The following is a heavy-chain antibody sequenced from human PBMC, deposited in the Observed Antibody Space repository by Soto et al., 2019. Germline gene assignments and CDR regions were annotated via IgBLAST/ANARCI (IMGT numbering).Heavy chain of an antibody. V-gene: IGHV4-34*01. CDR3: ARGGNSGSPLDY. CDR1: GGSFSGYY. Sequence: PSETLSLTCAGYGGSFSGYYWSWIRQPPGKGLEWIGEINHSGSTNYNPSLKSRVTISVDTSKNQFSLKLSSVTAADTAVYYCARGGNSGSPLDYWGQGTLVTVSS. CDR2: INHSGST. D-gene: IGHD1-26*01. J-gene: IGHJ4*02.